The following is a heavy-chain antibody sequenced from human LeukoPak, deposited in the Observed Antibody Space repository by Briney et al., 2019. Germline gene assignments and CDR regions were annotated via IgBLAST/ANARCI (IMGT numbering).Heavy chain of an antibody. CDR1: GFSLRTTGMR. V-gene: IGHV2-70*04. Sequence: ESGPTLVKPTQTLTLTCTFSGFSLRTTGMRGSWIRQPPGKTLEWLPRIDWDDDKFYSTSLKTGLTISKDHSKHQVVLTMTNMDPVDTATYYCARSGGGASFFDYWGQGILVTVSS. D-gene: IGHD2-2*01. CDR3: ARSGGGASFFDY. CDR2: IDWDDDK. J-gene: IGHJ4*02.